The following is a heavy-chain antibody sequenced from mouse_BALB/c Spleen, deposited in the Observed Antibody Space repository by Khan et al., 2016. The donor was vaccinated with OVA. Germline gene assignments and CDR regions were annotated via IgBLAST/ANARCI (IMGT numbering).Heavy chain of an antibody. CDR3: ASPPNFSYVMDN. CDR1: GHTFTKYG. V-gene: IGHV9-3-1*01. J-gene: IGHJ4*01. CDR2: INTYTGEP. Sequence: QIQLVQSGPELKKPGETVKISCKASGHTFTKYGMNWVKQAPGKGLKWMGWINTYTGEPTYADDFNGRFAFSLETSASTAYLQINNLKNEDTATYLCASPPNFSYVMDNGGQGTSVTVSS. D-gene: IGHD4-1*02.